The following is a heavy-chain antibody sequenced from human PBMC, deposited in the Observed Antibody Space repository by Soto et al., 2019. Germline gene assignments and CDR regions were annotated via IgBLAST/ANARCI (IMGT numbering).Heavy chain of an antibody. V-gene: IGHV3-30*03. CDR2: LSHDGSNK. CDR1: GFTFSGYG. Sequence: GGSLRLSCAASGFTFSGYGIHWVRQAPGKGLAWVSVLSHDGSNKYYADSVKGRFTISRDNAKNSLYLQMNSLRAEDTAVYYCARKGVATISYYYYYMDVWGKGTTVTVSS. CDR3: ARKGVATISYYYYYMDV. J-gene: IGHJ6*03. D-gene: IGHD5-12*01.